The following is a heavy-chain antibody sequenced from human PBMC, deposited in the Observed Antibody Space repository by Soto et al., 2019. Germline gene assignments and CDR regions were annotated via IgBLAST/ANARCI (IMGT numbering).Heavy chain of an antibody. D-gene: IGHD1-1*01. CDR1: GGSISSYY. CDR3: ARLPASRYGTYYYYYYMDV. Sequence: QVQLQESGPGLVKPSETLSLTCTVSGGSISSYYWSWIRQPPGKGLEWIGYIYYSGSTNYNPSLKSRVTISVDTSKNQFSLKLSSVTAADTAVYYCARLPASRYGTYYYYYYMDVWGKGTTVTVSS. CDR2: IYYSGST. V-gene: IGHV4-59*08. J-gene: IGHJ6*03.